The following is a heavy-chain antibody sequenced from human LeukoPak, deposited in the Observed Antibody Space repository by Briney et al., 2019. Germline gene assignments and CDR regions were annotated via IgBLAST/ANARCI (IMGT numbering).Heavy chain of an antibody. CDR1: GGSISSSNW. V-gene: IGHV4/OR15-8*01. CDR2: VFHSGSS. Sequence: SETLSLTCAVSGGSISSSNWWSWVRQPPGKGLEWIGEVFHSGSSNYSPSLKSRVTISVDKSKNQFFLQLSSVTAADTAVYYCARDSAWYRGAFDIWGQGTMVTVSS. D-gene: IGHD6-13*01. J-gene: IGHJ3*02. CDR3: ARDSAWYRGAFDI.